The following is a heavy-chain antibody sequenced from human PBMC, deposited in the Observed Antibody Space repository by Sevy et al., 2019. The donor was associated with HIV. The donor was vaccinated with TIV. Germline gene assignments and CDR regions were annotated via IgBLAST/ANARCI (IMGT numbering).Heavy chain of an antibody. D-gene: IGHD2-8*01. CDR2: IRHGSYT. V-gene: IGHV4-39*01. CDR1: GASMSNTAYY. J-gene: IGHJ4*02. Sequence: SETLSLTCIVSGASMSNTAYYWGWIRQSPGKGLEWIASIRHGSYTFYNPSLKSRVTISADTSKNQFSLKLTSVSAADTSIYYCVGPKLTYTNGWHYFDYWGQGTVVTVSS. CDR3: VGPKLTYTNGWHYFDY.